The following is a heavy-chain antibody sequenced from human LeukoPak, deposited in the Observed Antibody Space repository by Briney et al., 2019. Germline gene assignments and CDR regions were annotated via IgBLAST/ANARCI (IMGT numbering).Heavy chain of an antibody. Sequence: HPGESLRLSCAASGFTFSSYGMHWVRQAPGKGLEWVAFIRYDGSNKYYADSVKGRFTISRDNSKNTLYLQMNSLRAEDTAVYYCAKDWNDAFDIWGQGTMVTVSS. D-gene: IGHD1-1*01. CDR2: IRYDGSNK. CDR3: AKDWNDAFDI. V-gene: IGHV3-30*02. CDR1: GFTFSSYG. J-gene: IGHJ3*02.